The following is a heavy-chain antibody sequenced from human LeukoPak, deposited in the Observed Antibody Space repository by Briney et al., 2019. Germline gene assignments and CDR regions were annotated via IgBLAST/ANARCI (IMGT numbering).Heavy chain of an antibody. V-gene: IGHV4-39*07. CDR3: ARRAKKFLEWLLYRDYFDY. CDR2: IYYSGST. CDR1: GGSISSSTYY. Sequence: PSETLSLTCTVSGGSISSSTYYWGWFRQPPGKGLEWIGNIYYSGSTYYNPSLKSRVTISVDTSKNQFSLKLSSVTAADTAVYYCARRAKKFLEWLLYRDYFDYWGQGTLVTISS. J-gene: IGHJ4*02. D-gene: IGHD3-3*01.